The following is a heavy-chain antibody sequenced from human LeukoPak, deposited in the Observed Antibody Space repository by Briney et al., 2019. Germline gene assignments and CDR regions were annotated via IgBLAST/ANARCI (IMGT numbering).Heavy chain of an antibody. Sequence: PGGSLRLSCAASGFTFSSYGMHWVRHAPGKGLEWVAVISYDGSNKYYADSVKGRFTISRDNSKNTLYLQMNSLRAEDTAVYYCAKDQGSKMTAAAGLYYYGMDVWGQGTTVTVSS. CDR1: GFTFSSYG. D-gene: IGHD6-13*01. CDR2: ISYDGSNK. J-gene: IGHJ6*02. CDR3: AKDQGSKMTAAAGLYYYGMDV. V-gene: IGHV3-30*18.